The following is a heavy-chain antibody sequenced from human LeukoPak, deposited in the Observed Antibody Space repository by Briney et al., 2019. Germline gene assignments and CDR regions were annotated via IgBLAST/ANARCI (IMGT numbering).Heavy chain of an antibody. V-gene: IGHV4-4*02. J-gene: IGHJ5*02. CDR2: IYHSGST. CDR1: GGSISSSNW. CDR3: ARGGSQFGELKFRRRNWFDP. D-gene: IGHD3-10*01. Sequence: SGTLSLTCAVSGGSISSSNWWSWVRQPPGKGLEWIGEIYHSGSTNYNPSLKSRVTISVDTSKNQFSLKLSSVTAADTAVYYCARGGSQFGELKFRRRNWFDPWGQGTLVTVSS.